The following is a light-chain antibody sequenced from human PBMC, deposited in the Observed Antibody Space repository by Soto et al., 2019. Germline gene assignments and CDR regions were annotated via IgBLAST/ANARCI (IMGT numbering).Light chain of an antibody. V-gene: IGLV1-40*01. CDR3: QSFDTSLSGFVV. CDR1: SSNIGAGYD. CDR2: DNN. J-gene: IGLJ2*01. Sequence: QSVLTQPPSMSGAPGQRVTISCTGSSSNIGAGYDVHWYQQHPGTAPKLLIFDNNNRLSGVPDRFSGSKSDTSASLAITGLQAEDEADYYCQSFDTSLSGFVVFGGGTKLTVL.